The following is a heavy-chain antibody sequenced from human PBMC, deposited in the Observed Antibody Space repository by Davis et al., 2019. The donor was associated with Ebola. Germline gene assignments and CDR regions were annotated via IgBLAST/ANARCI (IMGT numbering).Heavy chain of an antibody. D-gene: IGHD6-19*01. CDR1: GYSFTSYW. CDR3: ATEAGVAGTVE. J-gene: IGHJ4*02. Sequence: GESLKISCKGSGYSFTSYWIAWVRQMPGKGPEWMGIIYSGDSDTRYSPSFQGQVTISADRSISTAYLQWSSLKASDTAMYYCATEAGVAGTVEWGQGTLVTVSS. CDR2: IYSGDSDT. V-gene: IGHV5-51*01.